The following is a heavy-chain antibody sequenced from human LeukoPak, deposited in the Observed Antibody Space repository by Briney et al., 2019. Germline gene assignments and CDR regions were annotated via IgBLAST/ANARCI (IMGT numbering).Heavy chain of an antibody. CDR1: GFTFSSYS. V-gene: IGHV3-21*01. Sequence: GGSLRLSCAASGFTFSSYSMNWVRQAPGKGLEWVSSISSSSSYIYYADSVKGRFTIPRDNAKNSLYLQMNSLRAEDTAVYYCARDAVAYCGGDCYWPFGYWGQGTLVTVSS. CDR3: ARDAVAYCGGDCYWPFGY. J-gene: IGHJ4*02. CDR2: ISSSSSYI. D-gene: IGHD2-21*02.